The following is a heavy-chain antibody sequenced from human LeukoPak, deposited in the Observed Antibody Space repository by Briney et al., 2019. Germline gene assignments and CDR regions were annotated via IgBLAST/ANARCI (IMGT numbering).Heavy chain of an antibody. Sequence: SETLSLTCTVSGGSISSSSYYWGWIRQPPGKGLEWIGSIYYSGSTNYNPSLKSRVTISVDTSKNQFSLKLSSVTAADTAVYYCARHRAANEVVITWDAFDIWGQGTMVTVSS. J-gene: IGHJ3*02. CDR3: ARHRAANEVVITWDAFDI. CDR1: GGSISSSSYY. CDR2: IYYSGST. V-gene: IGHV4-39*01. D-gene: IGHD3-22*01.